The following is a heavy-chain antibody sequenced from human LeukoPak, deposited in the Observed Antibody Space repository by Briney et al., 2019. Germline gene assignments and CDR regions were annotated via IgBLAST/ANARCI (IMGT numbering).Heavy chain of an antibody. CDR1: GGSISSYY. CDR3: ARVFDTSGYYYAFDY. CDR2: IYYSGST. J-gene: IGHJ4*02. D-gene: IGHD3-22*01. Sequence: PSATLSLTCTVSGGSISSYYWSWIRQPPGKGLEWIGYIYYSGSTNYNPSLKSRLTISVDTSQNQFSLKLSSVTAADTAVYYCARVFDTSGYYYAFDYWGQGALVTVSS. V-gene: IGHV4-59*01.